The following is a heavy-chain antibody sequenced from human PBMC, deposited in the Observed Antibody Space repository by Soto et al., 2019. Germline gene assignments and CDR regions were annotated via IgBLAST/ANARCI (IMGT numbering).Heavy chain of an antibody. CDR1: AFTLSNYW. D-gene: IGHD6-13*01. V-gene: IGHV3-7*03. J-gene: IGHJ5*02. CDR2: IKQDGSEK. CDR3: AKTRSSSWPHNWFDP. Sequence: GGSLRLSCAAPAFTLSNYWMSWVRQAPGKGLEWVANIKQDGSEKYYVDSVKGRFTISRDNAKNSLYLHMNSLRAEDTAVYYCAKTRSSSWPHNWFDPWGQGTLVTVSS.